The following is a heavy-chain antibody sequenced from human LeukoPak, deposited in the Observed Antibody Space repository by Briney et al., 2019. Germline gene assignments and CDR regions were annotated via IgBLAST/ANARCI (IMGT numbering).Heavy chain of an antibody. CDR3: AKDVYGDYGYFDY. V-gene: IGHV3-23*01. CDR2: ISGSGGST. Sequence: GGSLRLSCAASGFTFSSYAMSWVRQAPGKGLEWVSAISGSGGSTYYADSVKGRFTISRDNSKNTLYLQTNSLRAEDTAVYYCAKDVYGDYGYFDYWGQGTLVTVSS. D-gene: IGHD4-17*01. J-gene: IGHJ4*02. CDR1: GFTFSSYA.